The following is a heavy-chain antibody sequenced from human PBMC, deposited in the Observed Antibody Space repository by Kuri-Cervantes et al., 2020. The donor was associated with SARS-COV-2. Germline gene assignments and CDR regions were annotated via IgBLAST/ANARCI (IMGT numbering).Heavy chain of an antibody. Sequence: GGSLRLSCAASGFTFSSYAMHWVRQAPGKGLEWVAVISYDGSNKYYADSVKGRFTISRDNSKNTLYLQMNSLRAEDTAVYYCAKDPNGIVVVVVAIDSWGQGTLVTVSS. V-gene: IGHV3-30-3*01. D-gene: IGHD2-15*01. CDR3: AKDPNGIVVVVVAIDS. CDR1: GFTFSSYA. J-gene: IGHJ4*02. CDR2: ISYDGSNK.